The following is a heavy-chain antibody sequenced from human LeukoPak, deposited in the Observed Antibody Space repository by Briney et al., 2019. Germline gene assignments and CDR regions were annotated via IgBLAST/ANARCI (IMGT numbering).Heavy chain of an antibody. CDR1: GFTFSNNA. Sequence: TGGSLRLSCAASGFTFSNNAMHWVRQAPGKGLEWVAVISYDGSKTYYADSVKGRFTISRDNSESTLYLQMNSLRPEDTAVYYCAREKYAGYYFDGWGQGTLVTVSS. D-gene: IGHD2-8*01. CDR3: AREKYAGYYFDG. J-gene: IGHJ4*02. CDR2: ISYDGSKT. V-gene: IGHV3-30-3*01.